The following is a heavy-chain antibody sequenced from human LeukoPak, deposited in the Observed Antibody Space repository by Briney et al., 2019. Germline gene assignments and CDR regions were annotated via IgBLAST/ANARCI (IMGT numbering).Heavy chain of an antibody. V-gene: IGHV1-46*01. D-gene: IGHD2-2*01. CDR3: ARVPPYCSSTSCIFTNFDY. CDR1: GYTFTSYY. J-gene: IGHJ4*02. Sequence: ASVKVSCKASGYTFTSYYMHWVRQAPGQGLEWMGIINPSGGSTRYAQKFQGRVTMTRDTSTSTVYMELSSLRSEDTAVYYCARVPPYCSSTSCIFTNFDYWGQGTLVTVSS. CDR2: INPSGGST.